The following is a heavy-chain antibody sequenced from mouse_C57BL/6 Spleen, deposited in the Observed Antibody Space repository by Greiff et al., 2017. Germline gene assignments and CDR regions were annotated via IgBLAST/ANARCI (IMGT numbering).Heavy chain of an antibody. Sequence: QVQLQQPGAELVRPGSSVKLSCKASGYTFHSYWMDWVKQRPGQGLEWIGNIYPSDSDTQYNQKFKDKATLTVDKSSSTAYMQLSSLTYEDSAVYYRAILGIYYGSSYNAMYYWGQGTSVTVSA. J-gene: IGHJ4*01. D-gene: IGHD1-1*01. CDR1: GYTFHSYW. V-gene: IGHV1-61*01. CDR2: IYPSDSDT. CDR3: AILGIYYGSSYNAMYY.